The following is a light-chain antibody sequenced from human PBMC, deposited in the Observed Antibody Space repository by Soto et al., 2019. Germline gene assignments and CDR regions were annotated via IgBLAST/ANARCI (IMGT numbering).Light chain of an antibody. CDR2: GNS. V-gene: IGLV1-40*01. J-gene: IGLJ2*01. CDR1: SSNIGAGYD. CDR3: QSYDSSLSGSRVNVV. Sequence: QSVLTQPPSVSGAPGQRVTISCTGSSSNIGAGYDVHWYQQLPGTAPKLLIYGNSNRPSGVPDRFSGSKSGTSASLAITGRQAEDEADYYCQSYDSSLSGSRVNVVFGGGTKLTVL.